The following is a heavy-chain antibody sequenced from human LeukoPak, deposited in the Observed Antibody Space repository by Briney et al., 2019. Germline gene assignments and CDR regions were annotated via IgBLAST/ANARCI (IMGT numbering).Heavy chain of an antibody. V-gene: IGHV3-23*01. J-gene: IGHJ4*02. CDR1: GFTFSRYG. CDR3: AKLLNDYGDYYFDY. Sequence: GGSLRLSCAASGFTFSRYGMTWVRQAPGKGLEWVSAIGRSGDDTYYADSVKGRFTISRDNSKNTLYLQMNSLRAEDTAVYYCAKLLNDYGDYYFDYWGQGTLVTVSS. CDR2: IGRSGDDT. D-gene: IGHD4-17*01.